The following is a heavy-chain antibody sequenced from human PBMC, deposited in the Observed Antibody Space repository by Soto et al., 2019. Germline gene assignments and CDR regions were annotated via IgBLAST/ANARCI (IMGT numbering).Heavy chain of an antibody. CDR3: ARSSGGNFGIIIEGTNWFAP. V-gene: IGHV1-46*01. Sequence: ASVKVSCKAPRDTFTSYYINWVRQAPGQGLEWMGVINPHGGSTAYAQKFKGRVTLTRDTSASTVYMEVSSLTSEDTAMYYCARSSGGNFGIIIEGTNWFAPCRQGPLFTVSS. D-gene: IGHD1-26*01. CDR2: INPHGGST. CDR1: RDTFTSYY. J-gene: IGHJ5*02.